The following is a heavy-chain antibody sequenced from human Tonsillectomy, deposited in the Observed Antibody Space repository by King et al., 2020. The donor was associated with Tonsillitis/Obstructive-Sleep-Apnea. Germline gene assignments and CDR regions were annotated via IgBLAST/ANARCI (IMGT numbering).Heavy chain of an antibody. CDR2: INHSGST. D-gene: IGHD2-2*01. J-gene: IGHJ5*02. CDR3: AREYCSSTSCSPPDWFDP. Sequence: VQLQQWGAGLLKPSETLSLTCAVYVGSFRGYYWSWIRQPPGKGLEWIGEINHSGSTNYNPSLKSRVTISVDTSKNQFSLKLSSVTAADTAVYYCAREYCSSTSCSPPDWFDPWGQGTLVTVSS. CDR1: VGSFRGYY. V-gene: IGHV4-34*01.